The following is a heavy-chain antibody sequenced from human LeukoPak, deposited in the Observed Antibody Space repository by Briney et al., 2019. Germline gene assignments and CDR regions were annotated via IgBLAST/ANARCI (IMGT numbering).Heavy chain of an antibody. Sequence: SETLSLTCTVSGYSISSGYYWGWIRQPPGKGLEWIGSIYYSGSTYYNPSLKSRVTISVDTSKNQFSLKLSSVTAADTAVYYCARSHDTRRTPLNYWGQGTLVTVSS. CDR2: IYYSGST. D-gene: IGHD1-14*01. J-gene: IGHJ4*02. V-gene: IGHV4-38-2*02. CDR3: ARSHDTRRTPLNY. CDR1: GYSISSGYY.